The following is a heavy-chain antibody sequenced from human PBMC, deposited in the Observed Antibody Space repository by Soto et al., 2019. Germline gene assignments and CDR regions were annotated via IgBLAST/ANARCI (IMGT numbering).Heavy chain of an antibody. V-gene: IGHV3-21*01. CDR1: GFTFSSYS. D-gene: IGHD6-13*01. CDR2: ISSSSSYI. Sequence: EVQLVESGGGLVKPGGSLRLSCAASGFTFSSYSMNWVRQAPGKGLEWVSSISSSSSYIYYTDSVKGRFTISRDNAKNSLYLQMNSLRVEDTAVYYCARVPAAGRSNYYYYGMDVWGQGTTVTVSS. J-gene: IGHJ6*02. CDR3: ARVPAAGRSNYYYYGMDV.